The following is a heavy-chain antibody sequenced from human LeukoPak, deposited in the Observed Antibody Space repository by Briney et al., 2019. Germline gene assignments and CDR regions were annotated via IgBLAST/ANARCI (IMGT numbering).Heavy chain of an antibody. J-gene: IGHJ3*02. V-gene: IGHV4-4*07. CDR2: IYTSGST. Sequence: PSETLSLTCTVSGGSISSYYWSWIRQPAGKGLEWIGRIYTSGSTNYNPSLKSRVTMSVDTSKNQFSLKLSSVTAADTAVYYCARGVGITIFGVVINDAFDIWGRGTMVTVSS. CDR3: ARGVGITIFGVVINDAFDI. CDR1: GGSISSYY. D-gene: IGHD3-3*01.